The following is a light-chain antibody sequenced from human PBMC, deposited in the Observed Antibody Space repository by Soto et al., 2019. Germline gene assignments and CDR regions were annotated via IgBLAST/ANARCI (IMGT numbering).Light chain of an antibody. CDR3: QQYYSYRT. CDR2: AAS. V-gene: IGKV1-8*01. Sequence: ASTGDRVTITCRASQGISSYLAWYQQKPGKAPKLLIYAASTLQSGVPSRFSGSGSGTDFTLTISCMKSEDFATYYCQQYYSYRTFGQGTKVEIK. J-gene: IGKJ1*01. CDR1: QGISSY.